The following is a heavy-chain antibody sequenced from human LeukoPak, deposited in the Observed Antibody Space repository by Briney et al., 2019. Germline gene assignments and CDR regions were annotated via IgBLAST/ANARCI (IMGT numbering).Heavy chain of an antibody. J-gene: IGHJ5*01. D-gene: IGHD4-11*01. CDR1: GFTINNYA. V-gene: IGHV3-23*01. CDR3: ANKGVTVIGSNWFDS. CDR2: LSASGGTI. Sequence: GGSLRLSCAASGFTINNYAMSWVRQAPGKGLEWVSILSASGGTIYYADSVKGRFTISRDNSKNTLYLQMNSLRAEDTAVYYCANKGVTVIGSNWFDSWGQGTLVTVSS.